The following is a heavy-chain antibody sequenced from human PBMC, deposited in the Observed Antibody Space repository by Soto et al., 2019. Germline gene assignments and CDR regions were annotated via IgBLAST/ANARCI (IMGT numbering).Heavy chain of an antibody. CDR1: GYNFTTYW. V-gene: IGHV5-10-1*04. Sequence: GESLKISGKGSGYNFTTYWISWVRQRHGKGLKWMGRIDPSDSDTRYSPSFQGQVTISADKSISTAYLQWGSLKASDTAMYYCAMSKAAGTAPVDYYYGMDVWGQGTTVTVS. CDR2: IDPSDSDT. D-gene: IGHD6-13*01. CDR3: AMSKAAGTAPVDYYYGMDV. J-gene: IGHJ6*02.